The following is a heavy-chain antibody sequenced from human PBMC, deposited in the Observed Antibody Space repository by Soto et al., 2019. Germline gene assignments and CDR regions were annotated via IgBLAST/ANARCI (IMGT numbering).Heavy chain of an antibody. V-gene: IGHV1-69*01. J-gene: IGHJ6*02. CDR1: GGTFSSYA. D-gene: IGHD6-19*01. CDR2: IIPIFGTA. Sequence: QVPLVQSGAEVKKPGSSVKVSCKASGGTFSSYAISWVRQAPGQGLEWMGGIIPIFGTANYAQKFQGRVTITADESTSTAYMELSSLRSEDTAVYYCASRSSGWVTNYYYYYGMDVWGQGTTVTVSS. CDR3: ASRSSGWVTNYYYYYGMDV.